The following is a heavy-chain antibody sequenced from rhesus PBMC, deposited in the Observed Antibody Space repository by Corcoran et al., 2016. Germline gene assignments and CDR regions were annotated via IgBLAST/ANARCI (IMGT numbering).Heavy chain of an antibody. CDR2: AYGGTS. V-gene: IGHV3-184*01. Sequence: AYGGTSEFAASVKGRFTASRDDSKNIAYLQMNSLKTEDTAVYYCTRDKSWGDYIFDAWGQGVRVAVSS. J-gene: IGHJ4*01. CDR3: TRDKSWGDYIFDA. D-gene: IGHD3-34*01.